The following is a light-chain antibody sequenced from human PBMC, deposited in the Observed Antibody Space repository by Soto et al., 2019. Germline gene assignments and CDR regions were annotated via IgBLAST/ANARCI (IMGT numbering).Light chain of an antibody. Sequence: AIQMTQSPSSLSASVGDTVTITCRASQGIRNDLSWYQEKPGKAPKLLIYAASSLQTGVPSRFSGSGGGTEFTLTITSLQPEDFATYYCLQDYYYPRTFGQGTKVEIK. J-gene: IGKJ1*01. CDR1: QGIRND. CDR2: AAS. V-gene: IGKV1-6*01. CDR3: LQDYYYPRT.